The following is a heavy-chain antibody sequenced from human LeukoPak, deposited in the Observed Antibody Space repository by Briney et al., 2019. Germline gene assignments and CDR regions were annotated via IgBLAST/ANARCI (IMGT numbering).Heavy chain of an antibody. J-gene: IGHJ4*02. CDR2: IYSGGST. V-gene: IGHV3-53*01. CDR1: GFTFDDYA. CDR3: ARDHCSGGSCYGNFDY. D-gene: IGHD2-15*01. Sequence: GGSLRLSCAASGFTFDDYAMHWVRQAPGKGLEWVSVIYSGGSTYYADSVKGRFTISRDNSKNTLYLQMNSLRAEDTAVYYCARDHCSGGSCYGNFDYWGQGTLVTVSS.